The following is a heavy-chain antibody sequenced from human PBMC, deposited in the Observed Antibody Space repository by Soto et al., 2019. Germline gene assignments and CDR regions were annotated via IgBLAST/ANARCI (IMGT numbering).Heavy chain of an antibody. D-gene: IGHD1-1*01. CDR3: VGSAGIPFGY. V-gene: IGHV3-66*01. J-gene: IGHJ4*02. CDR1: GFTVSSNY. CDR2: IYSGGST. Sequence: EVQLVESGGGLVQPGGSLRLSCAASGFTVSSNYMSWVRQAPGKGLKWVSVIYSGGSTYYADSVKGRFTISRDNSKNTLYLQMNSRRAEDTAVYYFVGSAGIPFGYWGQGTLVTVSS.